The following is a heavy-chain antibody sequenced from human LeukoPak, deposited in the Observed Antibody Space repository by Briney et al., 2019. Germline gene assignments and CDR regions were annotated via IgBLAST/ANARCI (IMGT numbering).Heavy chain of an antibody. J-gene: IGHJ6*03. CDR2: IRYDGSNK. D-gene: IGHD1-26*01. V-gene: IGHV3-30*02. Sequence: GGSLRLSCAASGFTFSSYAMHWVRHAPGKGLEWVAFIRYDGSNKYYADSVKGGFTISRDNPKNTLYLQMNSLRVEDTAVYYCARDPYSGTYGNTYYYYMDVWGKGTTVTISS. CDR1: GFTFSSYA. CDR3: ARDPYSGTYGNTYYYYMDV.